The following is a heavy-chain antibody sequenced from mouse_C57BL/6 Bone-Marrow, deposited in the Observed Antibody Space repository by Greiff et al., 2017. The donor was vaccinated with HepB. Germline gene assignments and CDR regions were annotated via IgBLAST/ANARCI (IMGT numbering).Heavy chain of an antibody. J-gene: IGHJ4*01. V-gene: IGHV1-82*01. Sequence: VQLVESGPELVKPGASVKISCKASGYAFSSSWMNWVKQRPGKGLEWIGRIYPGDGDTNYNGKFKGKATLTADKSSSTAYMQLSSLTSEDSAVYFCARRPNYGRGMDYWGQGTSVTVSS. CDR2: IYPGDGDT. D-gene: IGHD1-1*01. CDR3: ARRPNYGRGMDY. CDR1: GYAFSSSW.